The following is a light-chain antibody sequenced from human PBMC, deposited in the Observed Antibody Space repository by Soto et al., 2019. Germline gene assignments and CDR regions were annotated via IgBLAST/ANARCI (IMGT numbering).Light chain of an antibody. CDR1: QSVTNNQ. CDR3: QQYSDLPMT. Sequence: EIVLTQSPGTLSLSPGERATLSCRASQSVTNNQFAWFRQKPGQAPRLLIYGASSRATGIPDRFSGSGSGTDFTLTISRLEPEDFAVYFCQQYSDLPMTFGQGTRLEIK. V-gene: IGKV3-20*01. CDR2: GAS. J-gene: IGKJ5*01.